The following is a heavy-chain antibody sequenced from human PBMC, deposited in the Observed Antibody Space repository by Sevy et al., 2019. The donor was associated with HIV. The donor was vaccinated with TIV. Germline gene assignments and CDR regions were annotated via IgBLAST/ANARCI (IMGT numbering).Heavy chain of an antibody. Sequence: GGSLRLSCVASGFKFNSYWMLWVRQAPGKGLEWVANINQDATANFYADSVRGRFIISRDNVRNSVSLQMNMLRAEDTALYYCAKTFAIFGVLMSPDFDPWGQGTLVTVSS. D-gene: IGHD3-3*01. V-gene: IGHV3-7*01. CDR2: INQDATAN. CDR1: GFKFNSYW. J-gene: IGHJ5*02. CDR3: AKTFAIFGVLMSPDFDP.